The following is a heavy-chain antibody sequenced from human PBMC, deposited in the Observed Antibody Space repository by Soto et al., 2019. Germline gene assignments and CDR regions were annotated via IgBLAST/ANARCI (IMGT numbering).Heavy chain of an antibody. D-gene: IGHD1-20*01. CDR1: GYTFTSYG. Sequence: ASVKVSCKASGYTFTSYGISWVRQAPKQGLEWIRWSSAYNGNTNYAQNLQGGVTMNTDTSTSTYYRELRSLKFYDTAVYYCARQTKYNWTSADYWGQGTLVTVSS. J-gene: IGHJ4*02. CDR3: ARQTKYNWTSADY. V-gene: IGHV1-18*01. CDR2: SSAYNGNT.